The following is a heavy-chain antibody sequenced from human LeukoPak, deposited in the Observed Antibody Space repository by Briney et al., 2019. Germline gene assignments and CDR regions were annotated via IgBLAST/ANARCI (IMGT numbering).Heavy chain of an antibody. CDR3: ARGITIFGVAKYAMDV. CDR2: IFAGGTT. V-gene: IGHV3-66*01. D-gene: IGHD3-3*01. CDR1: GFTVSSNY. J-gene: IGHJ6*02. Sequence: GGSLRLSCVASGFTVSSNYMSWVRQAPGKGLEWVSVIFAGGTTYYTDSVKGRCTISRDNSKNTLYLQMNSLRADDTAVCYCARGITIFGVAKYAMDVWGQGTTVTVSS.